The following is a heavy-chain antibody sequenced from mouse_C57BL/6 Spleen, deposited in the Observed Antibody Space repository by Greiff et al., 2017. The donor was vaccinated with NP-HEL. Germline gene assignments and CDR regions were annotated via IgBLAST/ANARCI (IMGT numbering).Heavy chain of an antibody. J-gene: IGHJ4*01. CDR2: INPNNGGT. CDR1: GYTFTDYY. Sequence: VQLQQSGPELVKPGASVKISCKASGYTFTDYYMNWVKQSHGKSLEWIGDINPNNGGTSYNQKFKGKATLTVDKSSSTAYMELRSLTSEDSAVYYCARNYYDYGGTSMDYWGQGTSVTVSS. CDR3: ARNYYDYGGTSMDY. D-gene: IGHD2-4*01. V-gene: IGHV1-26*01.